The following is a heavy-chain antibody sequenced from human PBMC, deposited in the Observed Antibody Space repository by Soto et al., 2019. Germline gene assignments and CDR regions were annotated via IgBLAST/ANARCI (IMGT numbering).Heavy chain of an antibody. CDR2: ISYEEINNK. J-gene: IGHJ6*02. Sequence: QVQLVQSGGGVVQPGRSLRLSCVASGFSFRNYGMHWVRQAPGKGLEWVAVISYEEINNKNYADSVKGRFTISRENSEKTLFLQMDSLGAEDTAVYYCAKGYCSGPSCYRGYGMDVWGQGTTATVSS. CDR3: AKGYCSGPSCYRGYGMDV. CDR1: GFSFRNYG. V-gene: IGHV3-30*18. D-gene: IGHD2-2*01.